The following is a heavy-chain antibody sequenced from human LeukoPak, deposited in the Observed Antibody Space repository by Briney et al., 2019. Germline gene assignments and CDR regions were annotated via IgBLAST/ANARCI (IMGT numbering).Heavy chain of an antibody. J-gene: IGHJ6*03. CDR2: ISSYNGNT. CDR1: GYTFPNYG. D-gene: IGHD2-2*01. Sequence: ASVKVSCKASGYTFPNYGFTWVRQAPGQGLEWMGWISSYNGNTQYAQNFQGRLTSTTDTSTNTAYMDLRSLRSNDTAVYYCATPAKGAYFYYYMDVWGAGTTVTVSS. CDR3: ATPAKGAYFYYYMDV. V-gene: IGHV1-18*01.